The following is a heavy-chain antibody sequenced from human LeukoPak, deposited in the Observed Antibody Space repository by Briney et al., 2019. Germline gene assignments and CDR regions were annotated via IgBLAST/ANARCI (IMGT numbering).Heavy chain of an antibody. J-gene: IGHJ4*02. CDR2: IAHHGNNK. CDR1: GFTFGSSA. Sequence: PGGSLRLSCAASGFTFGSSAMHWVRQGPGKGLEWVAYIAHHGNNKYYADSVKGRFTISRDNSKRTLYLQMNSLRVDDTAVYYCAKDGSWSCTDWGQGTLVTVS. CDR3: AKDGSWSCTD. V-gene: IGHV3-30*02. D-gene: IGHD2-8*02.